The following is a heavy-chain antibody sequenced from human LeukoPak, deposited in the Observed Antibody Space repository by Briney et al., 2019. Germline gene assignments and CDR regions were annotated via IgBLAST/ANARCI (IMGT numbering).Heavy chain of an antibody. CDR2: ISSSSSHI. V-gene: IGHV3-21*01. Sequence: GGSLRLSCAASGFTFSSYSMNWVRQAPGKGLEWVSSISSSSSHINYADSVKGRFTISRDNAKNSLYLQMNSLRAEDTAWYYCARSGFYGGNPSDYFQYWGQGTLVTVSS. CDR3: ARSGFYGGNPSDYFQY. CDR1: GFTFSSYS. D-gene: IGHD4/OR15-4a*01. J-gene: IGHJ1*01.